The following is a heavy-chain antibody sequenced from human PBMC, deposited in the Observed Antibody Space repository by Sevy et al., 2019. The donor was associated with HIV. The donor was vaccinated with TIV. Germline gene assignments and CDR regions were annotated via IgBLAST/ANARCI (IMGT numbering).Heavy chain of an antibody. J-gene: IGHJ5*02. V-gene: IGHV1-24*01. CDR3: ATDLRRYCSGGSCYWFDP. CDR2: FDPEDGET. CDR1: GYTLTELS. D-gene: IGHD2-15*01. Sequence: ASVKVSCKVSGYTLTELSMHWVRQAPGKGLEWMGGFDPEDGETIYAQKFQGRVTMTKDTSTDTAYMELSSLRSEDTAVYYCATDLRRYCSGGSCYWFDPWGQGTLVTVSS.